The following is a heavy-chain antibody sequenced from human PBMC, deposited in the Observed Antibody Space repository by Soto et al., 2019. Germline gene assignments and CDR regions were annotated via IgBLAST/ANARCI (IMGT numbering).Heavy chain of an antibody. CDR2: IYPGDSDT. J-gene: IGHJ3*02. D-gene: IGHD2-21*02. CDR1: GYSFTSYW. Sequence: GESLKISCKGSGYSFTSYWIGWVRQMPGKGLEWMGIIYPGDSDTRYSPSFQGQVTISADKSISTAYLQWSSLKASDTAMYYCARPVTHPYCGGDCYSGYAFDIWGQGTIVTVSS. V-gene: IGHV5-51*01. CDR3: ARPVTHPYCGGDCYSGYAFDI.